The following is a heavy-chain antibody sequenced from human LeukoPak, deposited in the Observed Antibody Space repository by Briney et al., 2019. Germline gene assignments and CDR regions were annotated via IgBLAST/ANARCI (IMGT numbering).Heavy chain of an antibody. CDR3: AKAQLGSYSEFDY. V-gene: IGHV3-30*02. D-gene: IGHD1-26*01. CDR2: IRYDGSNK. CDR1: GFTFSSYG. J-gene: IGHJ4*02. Sequence: GGSLRLSCAASGFTFSSYGMHWVRQAPGKGLEWVAFIRYDGSNKYYADSVKGRFTISRDNSKNTLYLQMNSLRAEDTAVYYCAKAQLGSYSEFDYWGQGTLVTVSS.